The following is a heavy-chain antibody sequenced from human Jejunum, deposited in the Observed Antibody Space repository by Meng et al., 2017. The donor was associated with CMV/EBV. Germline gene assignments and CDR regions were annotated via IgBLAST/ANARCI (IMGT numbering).Heavy chain of an antibody. J-gene: IGHJ4*02. V-gene: IGHV3-30*03. Sequence: CGVSGFIFSHYGMHWVRQAPGNGLEWVAHISYDGSNTYYADSVKGRFTISRDNSKNTMYLQMNSLRAEDTAVYYCARVGTLISGFDAWGQGTLVTVSS. D-gene: IGHD3/OR15-3a*01. CDR1: GFIFSHYG. CDR2: ISYDGSNT. CDR3: ARVGTLISGFDA.